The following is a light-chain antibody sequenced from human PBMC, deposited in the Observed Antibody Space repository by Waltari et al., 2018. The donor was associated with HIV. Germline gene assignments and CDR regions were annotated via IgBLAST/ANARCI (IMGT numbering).Light chain of an antibody. J-gene: IGKJ4*01. CDR1: QSVSNNY. V-gene: IGKV3-20*01. Sequence: EIVLTQSPGTLPLSPGERATLSGRASQSVSNNYLSWYQQKPGQAPRLLIFGASNRAAGIPPRFSGSGSGTDFTLTIISLEPEDFSMSYCQQYGGSPLVTFGGGTKVEIK. CDR2: GAS. CDR3: QQYGGSPLVT.